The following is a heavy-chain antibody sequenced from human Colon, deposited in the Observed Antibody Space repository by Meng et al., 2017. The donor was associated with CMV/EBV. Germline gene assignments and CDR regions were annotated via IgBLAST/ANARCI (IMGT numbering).Heavy chain of an antibody. CDR1: GDKVSTNSAT. J-gene: IGHJ5*01. Sequence: GDKVSTNSATCNWIRQSPSRGLEWLARTYLRSKWYTAYAESVRSRINITTDTSKNQLSLQLSSVTPEDTAVYYCVRGSSGWGNWFDSWGQGTLVTVSS. CDR3: VRGSSGWGNWFDS. V-gene: IGHV6-1*01. D-gene: IGHD6-19*01. CDR2: TYLRSKWYT.